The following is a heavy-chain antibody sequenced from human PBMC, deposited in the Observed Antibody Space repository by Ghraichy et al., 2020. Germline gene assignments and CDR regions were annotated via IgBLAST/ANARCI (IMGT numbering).Heavy chain of an antibody. CDR2: INHSGST. D-gene: IGHD2-2*01. CDR1: GGSFSGYY. V-gene: IGHV4-34*01. CDR3: ARAPSQDAPPLW. Sequence: SETLSLTCAVYGGSFSGYYWSWIRQPPGKGLEWIGEINHSGSTNYNPSLKSRVTISVDTSKNQFSLKLSSVTAADTAVYYCARAPSQDAPPLWWGQGTLVTVSS. J-gene: IGHJ4*02.